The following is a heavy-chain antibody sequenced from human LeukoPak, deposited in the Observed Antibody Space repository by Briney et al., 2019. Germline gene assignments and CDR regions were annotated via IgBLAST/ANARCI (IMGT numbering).Heavy chain of an antibody. V-gene: IGHV3-23*01. CDR3: GRGHRFCSRGNCNSPVDY. J-gene: IGHJ4*02. Sequence: GGSLRLSCAMSGFTFTNNAMTWVRQAPGKGLEWVSTIGGGDVEIHYADSVRGRFTISRDNSKNTLYLQMNSLRAEDTAVYYCGRGHRFCSRGNCNSPVDYWGQGTLVTVSS. CDR1: GFTFTNNA. D-gene: IGHD2-15*01. CDR2: IGGGDVEI.